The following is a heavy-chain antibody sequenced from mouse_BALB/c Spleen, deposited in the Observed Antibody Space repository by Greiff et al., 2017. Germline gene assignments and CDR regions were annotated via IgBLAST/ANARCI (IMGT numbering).Heavy chain of an antibody. CDR2: IDPANGNT. CDR3: ASGGYYPSWFAY. D-gene: IGHD1-1*01. V-gene: IGHV14-1*02. CDR1: GFNIKDYY. J-gene: IGHJ3*01. Sequence: EVQLQQSGAELVRPGALVKLSCKASGFNIKDYYMHWVKQRPEQGLEWIGRIDPANGNTKYDPKFQGKATITADTSSNTAYLQLSSLTSEDTAVYYCASGGYYPSWFAYWGQGTLVTVSA.